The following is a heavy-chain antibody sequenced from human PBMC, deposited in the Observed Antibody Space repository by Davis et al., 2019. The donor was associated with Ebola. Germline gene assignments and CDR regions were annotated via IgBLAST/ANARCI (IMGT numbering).Heavy chain of an antibody. V-gene: IGHV3-23*01. J-gene: IGHJ4*02. CDR3: AKDRREYYYDKPD. Sequence: GGSLRLSCVASGFTFRTYSMSWVRQAPGKGLEWVSAISGSGGSTYYADSVKGRFTISRDNSKNTLYLQMNSLRAEDTAVYYCAKDRREYYYDKPDWGQGTLVTVSS. CDR2: ISGSGGST. D-gene: IGHD3-22*01. CDR1: GFTFRTYS.